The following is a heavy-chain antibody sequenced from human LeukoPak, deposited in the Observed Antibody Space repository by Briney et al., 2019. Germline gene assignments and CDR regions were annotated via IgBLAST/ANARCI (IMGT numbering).Heavy chain of an antibody. V-gene: IGHV7-4-1*02. Sequence: ASVKVSCKASGYTFTSYAMNWVRQAPGQGLEWMGWINTNTGNPTYAQGFTGRFVFSLDTSVSTAYLQISSLKAEDTAVYYCARDSIAAAGTGVSWFDPWGQGTLVTVSS. D-gene: IGHD6-13*01. CDR2: INTNTGNP. CDR1: GYTFTSYA. J-gene: IGHJ5*02. CDR3: ARDSIAAAGTGVSWFDP.